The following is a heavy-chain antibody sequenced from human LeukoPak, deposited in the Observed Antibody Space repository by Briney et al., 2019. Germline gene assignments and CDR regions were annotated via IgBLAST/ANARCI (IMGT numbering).Heavy chain of an antibody. J-gene: IGHJ4*02. V-gene: IGHV1-8*01. CDR2: MNPNSGNT. D-gene: IGHD3-9*01. CDR3: ARGKAYDIHDY. CDR1: GYTFTSYD. Sequence: ASVKVSCKASGYTFTSYDINWVRQAPRQGLEWMGWMNPNSGNTGYAQKFQGSVNMTRNTSISTAYMELSSLRSEDTDVYYCARGKAYDIHDYWGQGTLVTVSS.